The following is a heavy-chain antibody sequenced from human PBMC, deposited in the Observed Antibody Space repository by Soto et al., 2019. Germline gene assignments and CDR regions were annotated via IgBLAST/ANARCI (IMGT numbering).Heavy chain of an antibody. V-gene: IGHV3-33*01. CDR3: ARTYYYDSSGSDDAFDI. Sequence: PGGAVRLSCVEPGFTFSSYGMHWVRQAPGKGLEWVAVIWYDGSNKYYADSVKGRFTISRDNSKNTLYLQMNSLRAEDTAVYYCARTYYYDSSGSDDAFDIWGQGTMVTVSS. D-gene: IGHD3-22*01. CDR1: GFTFSSYG. CDR2: IWYDGSNK. J-gene: IGHJ3*02.